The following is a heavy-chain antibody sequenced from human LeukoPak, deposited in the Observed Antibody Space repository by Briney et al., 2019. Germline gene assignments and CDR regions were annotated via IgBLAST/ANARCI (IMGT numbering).Heavy chain of an antibody. Sequence: ASVKVSCKASGYTFTGYYMRWVRQAPGQGLEWMGWINPNSGGTNYAQKFQGRVTMTRDTSISTAYMELSRLRSDDTAVYYCARDPDCSSTSCYAWPDAFDIWGQGTMVTVSS. D-gene: IGHD2-2*01. CDR2: INPNSGGT. CDR3: ARDPDCSSTSCYAWPDAFDI. V-gene: IGHV1-2*02. J-gene: IGHJ3*02. CDR1: GYTFTGYY.